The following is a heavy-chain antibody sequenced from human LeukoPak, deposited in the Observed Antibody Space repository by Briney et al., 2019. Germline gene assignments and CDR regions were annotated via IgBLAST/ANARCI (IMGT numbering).Heavy chain of an antibody. CDR3: ARAIRSTAM. J-gene: IGHJ4*02. CDR2: INHDGGEK. Sequence: GGSLTLSCAASGFTFSSYWMSWVRQAPGKGLEWVAYINHDGGEKYYVDSVKGRFTISRYNAKISLYLQMNSLRAEDTAVYYCARAIRSTAMWGQGTLVTVSS. D-gene: IGHD5-18*01. CDR1: GFTFSSYW. V-gene: IGHV3-7*03.